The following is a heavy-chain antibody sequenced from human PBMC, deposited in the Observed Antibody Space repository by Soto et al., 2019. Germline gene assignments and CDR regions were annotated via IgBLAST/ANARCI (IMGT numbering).Heavy chain of an antibody. D-gene: IGHD3-10*01. V-gene: IGHV3-74*01. CDR2: IDNAGTDS. CDR1: GFTLSGRS. CDR3: ARGWFGPDV. Sequence: EVQLVESGGGLVQPGGSLRLSCAASGFTLSGRSMHWVRQAPGKGLVWVSGIDNAGTDSTYADSVKGRFTSSSDNAKNMLYLKMNSLRVEDTAVYYCARGWFGPDVWGKGTTVTVSS. J-gene: IGHJ6*04.